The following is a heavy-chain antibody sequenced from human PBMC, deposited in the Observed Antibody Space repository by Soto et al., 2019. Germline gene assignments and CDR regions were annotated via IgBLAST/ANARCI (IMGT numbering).Heavy chain of an antibody. CDR1: GLTFTSSA. J-gene: IGHJ4*02. D-gene: IGHD6-25*01. CDR3: AADRLPGDFDY. CDR2: IVVGSGNT. V-gene: IGHV1-58*01. Sequence: SVELCCEASGLTFTSSAVRWVRQARGQRLEWIGWIVVGSGNTNYAQKFQERVTITRDMSTSTAYMELSSLRSEDTAVYYCAADRLPGDFDYWGQGTLVTVSS.